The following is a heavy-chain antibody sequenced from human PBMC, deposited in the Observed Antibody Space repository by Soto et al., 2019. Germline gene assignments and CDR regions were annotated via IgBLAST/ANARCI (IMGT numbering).Heavy chain of an antibody. CDR2: ISGSGGST. CDR1: GFTFSSYA. Sequence: PGGSLRLSCAASGFTFSSYAMSWVCQAPGKGLEWVSAISGSGGSTYYADSVKGRFTISRDNSKNTLYLQMNSLRAEDTAVYYCAKENIVVVPAAFYYYYYGMDVWGQGTTVTVSS. J-gene: IGHJ6*02. V-gene: IGHV3-23*01. CDR3: AKENIVVVPAAFYYYYYGMDV. D-gene: IGHD2-2*01.